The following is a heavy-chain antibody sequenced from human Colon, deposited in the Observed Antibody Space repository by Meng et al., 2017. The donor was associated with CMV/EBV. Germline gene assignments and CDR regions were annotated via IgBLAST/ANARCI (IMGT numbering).Heavy chain of an antibody. CDR3: ARVERYCRGTTCYGPYYFDS. CDR1: GFTFSSYW. CDR2: INSDGSST. V-gene: IGHV3-74*01. J-gene: IGHJ4*02. D-gene: IGHD2-2*01. Sequence: GGSLRLSCAASGFTFSSYWMHWVRQAPGKGLVWVSRINSDGSSTSYADSVKGRFTISRDNAKNSLYLQMNSLRAEDTAVYYCARVERYCRGTTCYGPYYFDSWGQGTLVTVSS.